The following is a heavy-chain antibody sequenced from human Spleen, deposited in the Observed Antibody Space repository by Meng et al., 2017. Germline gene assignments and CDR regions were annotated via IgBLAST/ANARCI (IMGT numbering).Heavy chain of an antibody. CDR1: RGSFSGYS. Sequence: PLQQPSAGLLHPSAPPVLPCDVFRGSFSGYSWCWIPQPPGKGLEWLGVISHSGTTNYSPSLKNRVTISLATSKNQFALKLRSVTAADTAVYYCARGFYYYGSGSYGFDPWGQGTLVTVSS. V-gene: IGHV4-34*01. J-gene: IGHJ5*02. D-gene: IGHD3-10*01. CDR2: ISHSGTT. CDR3: ARGFYYYGSGSYGFDP.